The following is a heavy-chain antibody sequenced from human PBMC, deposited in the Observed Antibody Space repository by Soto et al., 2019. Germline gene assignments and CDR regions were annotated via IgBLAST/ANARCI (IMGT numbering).Heavy chain of an antibody. CDR3: ARYQLLPAHYYYYGMDV. J-gene: IGHJ6*02. CDR2: ISGSGGST. CDR1: GFTFSSYA. D-gene: IGHD2-2*01. V-gene: IGHV3-23*01. Sequence: GGSLRLSCAASGFTFSSYAMSWVRQAPGKGLEWVSAISGSGGSTYYADSVKGRFTISRDNSKNTLYLQMNSLRAEDTAVYYCARYQLLPAHYYYYGMDVWGQGTTVTVSS.